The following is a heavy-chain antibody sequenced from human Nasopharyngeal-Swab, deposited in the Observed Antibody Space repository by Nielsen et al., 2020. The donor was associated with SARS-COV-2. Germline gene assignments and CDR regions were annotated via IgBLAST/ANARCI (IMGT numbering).Heavy chain of an antibody. CDR3: ARALGCHPDS. CDR2: ISGDGGTT. Sequence: GESLKISCAASGFNLRSYAMHWVRQAPGKGLEYVSVISGDGGTTFYANSVKGRFTISRDTSKNKLYLQMGSLIPEDTSVYYCARALGCHPDSWGQGTLVTISS. J-gene: IGHJ5*01. V-gene: IGHV3-64*01. CDR1: GFNLRSYA. D-gene: IGHD6-13*01.